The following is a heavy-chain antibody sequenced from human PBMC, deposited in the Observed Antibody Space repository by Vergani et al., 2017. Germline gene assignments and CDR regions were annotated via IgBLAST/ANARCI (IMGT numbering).Heavy chain of an antibody. CDR2: IGTAGDP. CDR1: GFTFSSYD. CDR3: ARGGACYYDSSGYYGLREGAFDI. D-gene: IGHD3-22*01. J-gene: IGHJ3*02. V-gene: IGHV3-13*05. Sequence: EVQLVESGGGLVQPGGSLRLSCAASGFTFSSYDMHWVRQATGKGLEWVSAIGTAGDPYYPGSVKGRFTISRENAKNSLYLQMNSLRAGDTAVYYCARGGACYYDSSGYYGLREGAFDIWGQGTMVTVSS.